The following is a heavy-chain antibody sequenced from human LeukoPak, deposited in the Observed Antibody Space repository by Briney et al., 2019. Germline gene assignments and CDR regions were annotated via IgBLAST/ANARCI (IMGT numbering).Heavy chain of an antibody. CDR3: ATYDYNGSGFSLGHW. D-gene: IGHD3-22*01. Sequence: SETLSLTCTVSGGSISSGSYYWSWIRQPAGKGLEWIGRIYTSGSTNYNPSLKSRVTISLDTSKNHFSLNMTSVTAADTAVYYCATYDYNGSGFSLGHWWGQGTLVTVSS. J-gene: IGHJ4*02. V-gene: IGHV4-61*02. CDR1: GGSISSGSYY. CDR2: IYTSGST.